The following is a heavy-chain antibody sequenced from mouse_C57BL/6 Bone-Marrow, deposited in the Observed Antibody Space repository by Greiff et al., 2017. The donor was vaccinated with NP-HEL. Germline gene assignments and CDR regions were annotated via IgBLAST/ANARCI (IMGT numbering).Heavy chain of an antibody. CDR1: GYSITSDY. CDR2: ISYSGST. Sequence: EVKLVESGPGLAKPSQTLSLTCSVTGYSITSDYWNWIRKFPGNKLEYMGYISYSGSTYYNPSLKSRISITRDTSKNQYYLQLNSVTTEDTATYYCARYSPIYYDYPYYAMDYWGQGTSVTVSS. D-gene: IGHD2-4*01. V-gene: IGHV3-8*01. CDR3: ARYSPIYYDYPYYAMDY. J-gene: IGHJ4*01.